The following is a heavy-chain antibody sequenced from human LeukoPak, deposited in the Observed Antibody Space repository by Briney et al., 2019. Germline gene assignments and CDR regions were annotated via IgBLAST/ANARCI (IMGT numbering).Heavy chain of an antibody. CDR3: ARGEYYYDSRFDY. CDR1: GYTSTGYY. V-gene: IGHV1-2*06. D-gene: IGHD3-22*01. CDR2: INPNSGGT. Sequence: GASVKVSCKASGYTSTGYYMHWVRQAPGQGLEWMGRINPNSGGTNYAQKFQGRVTMTRDTSISTAYVELSRLRSDDTAVYYCARGEYYYDSRFDYWGQGTLVTVSS. J-gene: IGHJ4*02.